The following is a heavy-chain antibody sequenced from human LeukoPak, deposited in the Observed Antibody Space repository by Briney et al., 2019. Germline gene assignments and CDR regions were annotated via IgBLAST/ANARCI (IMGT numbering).Heavy chain of an antibody. J-gene: IGHJ6*02. CDR2: VDPEDGET. V-gene: IGHV1-69-2*01. D-gene: IGHD1-14*01. CDR3: ATSTEVSRGYYGMDV. Sequence: ASVMISCKVSGYTFTDSYIHWVQQAPGKGLEWVGLVDPEDGETIYAEKFQGRVTITADTSADTVYMELSSLRSEDTAVYYCATSTEVSRGYYGMDVWGQGTTVSVS. CDR1: GYTFTDSY.